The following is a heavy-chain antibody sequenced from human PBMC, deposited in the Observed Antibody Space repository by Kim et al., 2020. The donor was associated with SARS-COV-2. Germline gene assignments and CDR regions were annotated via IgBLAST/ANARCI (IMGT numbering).Heavy chain of an antibody. CDR3: ARDWSRIAVAGRAY. J-gene: IGHJ4*02. CDR1: GFTFSSYE. Sequence: GGSLRLSCAASGFTFSSYEMNWVRQAPGKGLEWVSYISSSGSTIYYADSVKGRFTISRDNAKNSLYLQMTSLRAADPAVYYCARDWSRIAVAGRAYWGQG. D-gene: IGHD6-19*01. V-gene: IGHV3-48*03. CDR2: ISSSGSTI.